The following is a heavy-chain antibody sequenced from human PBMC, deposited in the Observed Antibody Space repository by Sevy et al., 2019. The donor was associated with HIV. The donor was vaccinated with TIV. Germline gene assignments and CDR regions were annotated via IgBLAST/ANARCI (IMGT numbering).Heavy chain of an antibody. D-gene: IGHD3-16*01. CDR3: AFFPYAPDAFDI. CDR1: GGTFSSYA. V-gene: IGHV1-69*13. Sequence: ASVMVSCKASGGTFSSYAISWVRQAPGQGLEWMGGIIPIFGTANYAQKFQGRVTITADESTSTAYMELSSLRSEDTAVYYCAFFPYAPDAFDIWGQGTMVTVSS. J-gene: IGHJ3*02. CDR2: IIPIFGTA.